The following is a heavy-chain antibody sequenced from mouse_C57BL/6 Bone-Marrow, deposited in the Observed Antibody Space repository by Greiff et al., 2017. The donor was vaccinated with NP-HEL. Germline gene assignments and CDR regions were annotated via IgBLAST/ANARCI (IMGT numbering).Heavy chain of an antibody. Sequence: VQLKQSGAELARPGASVKLSCKASGYTFTSYGISWVKQRTGQGLEWIGEIYPRSGNTYYNEKFKGKATLTADKSSSTAYMELRSLTSEDSAVYFCARGLWLRRVDYWGQGTTLTVSS. J-gene: IGHJ2*01. D-gene: IGHD2-2*01. CDR3: ARGLWLRRVDY. CDR1: GYTFTSYG. V-gene: IGHV1-81*01. CDR2: IYPRSGNT.